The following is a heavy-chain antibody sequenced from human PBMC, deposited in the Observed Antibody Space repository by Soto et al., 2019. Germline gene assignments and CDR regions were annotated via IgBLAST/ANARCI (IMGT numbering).Heavy chain of an antibody. CDR2: VYTTGST. J-gene: IGHJ4*02. CDR1: GGSINSYY. Sequence: QVQLQESGPGLVKPSETLSLTCTVSGGSINSYYWSWTRQSAGRGLQWIGRVYTTGSTNYNPSLKSRVPLSLDTSENQFTLKLSSGTAADTAMYYCATASYCSTITCPIDYWRQGTLVTVSS. CDR3: ATASYCSTITCPIDY. D-gene: IGHD2-2*01. V-gene: IGHV4-4*07.